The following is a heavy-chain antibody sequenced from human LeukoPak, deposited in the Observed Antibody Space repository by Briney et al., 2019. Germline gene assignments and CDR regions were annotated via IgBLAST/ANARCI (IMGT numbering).Heavy chain of an antibody. D-gene: IGHD4-17*01. CDR1: GGSISSYY. Sequence: PSETLSLTCTVSGGSISSYYWSWIRQPPGKGLEWIGYIYYSGSTNYNPSLKSRVTISVDTSKNQFSLKLSSVTAADTAVYYYARARPMVTTFSYYYGMDVWGQGTTVTVSS. V-gene: IGHV4-59*01. CDR3: ARARPMVTTFSYYYGMDV. J-gene: IGHJ6*02. CDR2: IYYSGST.